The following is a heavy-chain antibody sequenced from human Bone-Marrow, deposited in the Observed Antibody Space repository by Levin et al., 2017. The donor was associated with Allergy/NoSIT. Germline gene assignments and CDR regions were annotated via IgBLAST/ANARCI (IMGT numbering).Heavy chain of an antibody. D-gene: IGHD4-11*01. J-gene: IGHJ1*01. CDR2: IIPIFGTV. CDR1: GDTFSSHT. CDR3: AKLADYSKGPVES. Sequence: SVKVSCKASGDTFSSHTISWLRQAPGQGLEWMGGIIPIFGTVSYAQKFQDRVTITADESTSTAYMELSSLTSEDTAVYSRAKLADYSKGPVESWGQGSRVTVSS. V-gene: IGHV1-69*13.